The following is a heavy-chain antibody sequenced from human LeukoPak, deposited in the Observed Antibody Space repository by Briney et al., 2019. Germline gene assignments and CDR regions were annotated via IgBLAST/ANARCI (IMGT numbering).Heavy chain of an antibody. D-gene: IGHD6-19*01. Sequence: GGSLRLSCAASGFTFSSYAMSWVRQAPGKGLEWVPAISGSGGSTNYADSVKGRITISRDNSKNTLYLQMNSLRAEDTAVYYCAKHRTVTGLDAFDIWGQGTMVTVSS. J-gene: IGHJ3*02. CDR1: GFTFSSYA. CDR3: AKHRTVTGLDAFDI. V-gene: IGHV3-23*01. CDR2: ISGSGGST.